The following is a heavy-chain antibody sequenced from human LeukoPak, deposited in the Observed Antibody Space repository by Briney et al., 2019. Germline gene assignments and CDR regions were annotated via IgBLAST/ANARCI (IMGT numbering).Heavy chain of an antibody. J-gene: IGHJ4*02. CDR2: INWNSDSI. V-gene: IGHV3-9*01. Sequence: GRSLRLSCAVSGFTFDDYAMHWVRQVPGKGLEWVSGINWNSDSIGYADSVKGRFTTSRDNAKNSLYLQMNSLRAEDTAVYYCVICTTRWYFDYWGQGTLVTVSS. D-gene: IGHD2-8*01. CDR3: VICTTRWYFDY. CDR1: GFTFDDYA.